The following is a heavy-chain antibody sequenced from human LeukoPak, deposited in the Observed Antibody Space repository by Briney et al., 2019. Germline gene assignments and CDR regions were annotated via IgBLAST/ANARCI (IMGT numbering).Heavy chain of an antibody. D-gene: IGHD1-1*01. V-gene: IGHV3-7*03. CDR3: ALGWNDPSRYYYYMDV. Sequence: GGSLRLSCAASGFTFSSFWMSWVRQAPGKGLEWVANIKEDGSEKNYVDSVKGRFTISRDNSKNTLYLQMNSLRAEDTAVYYCALGWNDPSRYYYYMDVWGKGTTVTVSS. CDR1: GFTFSSFW. J-gene: IGHJ6*03. CDR2: IKEDGSEK.